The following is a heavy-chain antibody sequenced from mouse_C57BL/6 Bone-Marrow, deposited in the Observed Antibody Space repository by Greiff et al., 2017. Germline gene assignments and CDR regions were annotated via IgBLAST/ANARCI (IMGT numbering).Heavy chain of an antibody. D-gene: IGHD2-5*01. CDR1: GFTFSDFY. CDR2: SRNKANDYTT. CDR3: ARDGDYSNWDAMDY. Sequence: EVKLMESGGGLVQSGRSLRLSCATSGFTFSDFYMEWVRQAPGKGLEWIAASRNKANDYTTEYSASVKGRFIVSRDTSQSILYLQMNALRAEDTAIYYCARDGDYSNWDAMDYWGQGTSVTVSS. J-gene: IGHJ4*01. V-gene: IGHV7-1*01.